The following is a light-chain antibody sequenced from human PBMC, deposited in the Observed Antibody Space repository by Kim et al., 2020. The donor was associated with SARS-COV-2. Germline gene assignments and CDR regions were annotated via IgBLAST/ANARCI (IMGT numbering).Light chain of an antibody. CDR2: SAS. V-gene: IGKV3-20*01. Sequence: ENVLTQSPGTLSLSPGERATLSCRASQSVSSNFLAWYQQKAGQAPRLLIYSASSRATGIPDRFSGSGSGTDFTLTISTLEPEDFAVYYCQQYATSPGTFGQGTKVDIK. CDR3: QQYATSPGT. J-gene: IGKJ1*01. CDR1: QSVSSNF.